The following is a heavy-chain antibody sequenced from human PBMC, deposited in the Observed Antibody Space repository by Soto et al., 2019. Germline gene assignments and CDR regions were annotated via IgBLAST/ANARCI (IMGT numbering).Heavy chain of an antibody. J-gene: IGHJ4*02. CDR3: AATWDGYSYGDGVYYFAY. CDR2: ISYDGSNK. D-gene: IGHD5-18*01. V-gene: IGHV3-30*03. CDR1: GFTFSSYG. Sequence: QVQLVESGGGVVQPGRSLRLSCAASGFTFSSYGMHWVRQAPGKGLEWVAVISYDGSNKYYADSVKGRFTISRDNSKHTLYLQMNSRRAEDTAVYYCAATWDGYSYGDGVYYFAYWGQGTLVTVSS.